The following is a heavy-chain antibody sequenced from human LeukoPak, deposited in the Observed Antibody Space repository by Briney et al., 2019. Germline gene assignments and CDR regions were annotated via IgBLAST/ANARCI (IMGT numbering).Heavy chain of an antibody. CDR2: LNHSGRT. V-gene: IGHV4-34*01. CDR1: GGSFSGYY. CDR3: EDGIRYFGYYYYYMDV. D-gene: IGHD3-9*01. J-gene: IGHJ6*03. Sequence: PSETLSLTFAGYGGSFSGYYWIWIRQPPGKGLEWIGKLNHSGRTNYNPSLKSRVTISVDTSKNQFSLKLSSVTAADTVVFQSEDGIRYFGYYYYYMDVWGKGTTVTISS.